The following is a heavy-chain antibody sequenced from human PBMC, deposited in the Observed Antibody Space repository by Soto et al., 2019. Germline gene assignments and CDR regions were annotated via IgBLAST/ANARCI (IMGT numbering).Heavy chain of an antibody. CDR2: IIPIFSSR. V-gene: IGHV1-69*01. J-gene: IGHJ6*02. D-gene: IGHD3-16*01. CDR1: RDTFNKYA. Sequence: QVQLVQSGAEVKKPGSSVKVSCKTSRDTFNKYAFNWVRQAPGQGLEWMGWIIPIFSSRNYAEKFQGRVTITADDSTSTAYMELRSLRFKDTAVYYCARGETYLGVWGQGTTVTVSS. CDR3: ARGETYLGV.